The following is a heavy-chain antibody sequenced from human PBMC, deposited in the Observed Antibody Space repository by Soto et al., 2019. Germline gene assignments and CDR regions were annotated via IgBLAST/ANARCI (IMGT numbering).Heavy chain of an antibody. CDR3: AREWTGGYEFDY. CDR2: IWYDGSNK. D-gene: IGHD5-12*01. Sequence: GGSLRLSCAASGFTFSSYGMHWVRQAPGKGLEWVAVIWYDGSNKYYADSVKGRFTISRDNSKNTLYLQMNSLRAKDTAVYYCAREWTGGYEFDYWGQGTLVTVSS. CDR1: GFTFSSYG. J-gene: IGHJ4*02. V-gene: IGHV3-33*01.